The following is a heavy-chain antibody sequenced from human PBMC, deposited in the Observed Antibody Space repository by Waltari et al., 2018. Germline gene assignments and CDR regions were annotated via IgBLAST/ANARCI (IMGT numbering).Heavy chain of an antibody. CDR2: IYYSGST. V-gene: IGHV4-39*01. Sequence: QLQLQESGPGLVKPSETLSLTCTVSGGSIRSSSYYWGWIRQPPGKGLEWIWSIYYSGSTYYNPSLKSRVTISVDTSKNQFSLKLSSVTAADTAVYYCARQPGVVLRFLEWLTRDWYFDLWGRGTLVTVSS. D-gene: IGHD3-3*01. CDR3: ARQPGVVLRFLEWLTRDWYFDL. CDR1: GGSIRSSSYY. J-gene: IGHJ2*01.